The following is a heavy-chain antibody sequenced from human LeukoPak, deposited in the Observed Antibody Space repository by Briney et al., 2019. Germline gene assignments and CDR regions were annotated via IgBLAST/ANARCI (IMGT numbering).Heavy chain of an antibody. CDR3: ARWGAGRTSDY. Sequence: PGGSLRLSCAASGFTFSSNGMHWVRQAPGKGLGWVAVIYYDGSKQYYADFAKGRFTISRDNTKNTLFLQMNSLRVDDTAVYYCARWGAGRTSDYWGQGTLVTVSS. V-gene: IGHV3-33*02. CDR2: IYYDGSKQ. J-gene: IGHJ4*02. D-gene: IGHD1-26*01. CDR1: GFTFSSNG.